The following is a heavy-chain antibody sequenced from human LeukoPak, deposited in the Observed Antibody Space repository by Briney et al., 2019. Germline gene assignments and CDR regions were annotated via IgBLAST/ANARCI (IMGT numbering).Heavy chain of an antibody. J-gene: IGHJ4*02. CDR1: GYTFTYYA. CDR3: AREPYSSGWYYYLDY. V-gene: IGHV1-18*01. Sequence: ASVKVSCKASGYTFTYYAITWVRQAPGQGLEWMGWISAYNGNTNFAQKFQGRVTMTTDTSTSTAYTELRSLTSDDTAIYYCAREPYSSGWYYYLDYWGQGTLVTVSS. D-gene: IGHD6-19*01. CDR2: ISAYNGNT.